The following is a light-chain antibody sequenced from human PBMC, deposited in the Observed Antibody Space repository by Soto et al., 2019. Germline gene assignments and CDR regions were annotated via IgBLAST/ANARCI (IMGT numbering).Light chain of an antibody. CDR3: QQYSIWRT. Sequence: EIVMTQSPAHLSLSPGERATLSCRANESGSTNLSWYQQKAGQAPSLLIYGASTRATGIPARFSGSGSGTEFTLTISSLQSEDFAVYYRQQYSIWRTFGQGTKVDIK. CDR2: GAS. J-gene: IGKJ1*01. CDR1: ESGSTN. V-gene: IGKV3-15*01.